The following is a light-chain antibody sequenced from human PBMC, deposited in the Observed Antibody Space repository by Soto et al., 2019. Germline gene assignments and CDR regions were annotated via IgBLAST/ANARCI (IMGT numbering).Light chain of an antibody. CDR1: QSVSSY. V-gene: IGKV3-11*01. CDR2: DVS. Sequence: EIVLTQSPATLSLSPGERATLSCRASQSVSSYLAWYQQKPGQPPRLLIYDVSNRATVIPARFSGSGSGTEFALTISSLQSEDFAVYYCQQYNSWPLTFGGGTKVDIK. CDR3: QQYNSWPLT. J-gene: IGKJ4*01.